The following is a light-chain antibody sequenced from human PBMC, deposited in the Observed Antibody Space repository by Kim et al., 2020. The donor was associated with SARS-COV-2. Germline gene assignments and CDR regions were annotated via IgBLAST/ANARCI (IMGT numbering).Light chain of an antibody. CDR1: SSDVGGYNY. Sequence: GQSIIISCTGTSSDVGGYNYVSWYQQHPGKAPQLMIYDVSNRPSGVSNRCSGAKSGNTASLTISGLQAEDEADYYCSSYTSSSTRVFGGGTQLTVL. CDR3: SSYTSSSTRV. V-gene: IGLV2-14*03. CDR2: DVS. J-gene: IGLJ3*02.